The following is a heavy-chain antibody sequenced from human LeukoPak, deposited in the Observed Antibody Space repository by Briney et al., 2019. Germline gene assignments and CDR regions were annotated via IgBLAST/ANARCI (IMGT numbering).Heavy chain of an antibody. Sequence: SETLSLTCTVSGGSISSYYWSWIRQPPGKGLEWIGYIYYSGSTNYNPSLKSRVTISVDTSKNQFSLKLSSVTAADTAVYYCARHSSSGWDNWFDPWGQGTLVTVSS. D-gene: IGHD6-19*01. J-gene: IGHJ5*02. CDR2: IYYSGST. CDR1: GGSISSYY. V-gene: IGHV4-59*08. CDR3: ARHSSSGWDNWFDP.